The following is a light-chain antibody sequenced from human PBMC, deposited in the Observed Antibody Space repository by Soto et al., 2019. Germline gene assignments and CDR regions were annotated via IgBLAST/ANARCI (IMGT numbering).Light chain of an antibody. CDR3: ASWDDSLTGRV. Sequence: QSVLTQPPSASGTPGQRVTISCSGSSSNIGSNTVNWYQQLPGTAPKLLIYSNNQRPSGVPDRFSGSKSGTSASLAISGRQSEDESDYYWASWDDSLTGRVFGGGTHLTVL. CDR1: SSNIGSNT. J-gene: IGLJ2*01. CDR2: SNN. V-gene: IGLV1-44*01.